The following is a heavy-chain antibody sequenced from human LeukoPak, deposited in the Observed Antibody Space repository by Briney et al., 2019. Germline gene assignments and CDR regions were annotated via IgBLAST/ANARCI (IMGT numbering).Heavy chain of an antibody. CDR2: ISWNSGSI. CDR1: GFTFDDYA. J-gene: IGHJ3*02. D-gene: IGHD2-15*01. V-gene: IGHV3-9*01. CDR3: AKAAQSVVVVAATPAFDI. Sequence: GRSLRLSCAASGFTFDDYAMHWVRQAPGKGLEWVSGISWNSGSIGYADSVKGRFTISRDNAKNSLYLQMNSLRAEDTALYYCAKAAQSVVVVAATPAFDIWGQGTMVTVSS.